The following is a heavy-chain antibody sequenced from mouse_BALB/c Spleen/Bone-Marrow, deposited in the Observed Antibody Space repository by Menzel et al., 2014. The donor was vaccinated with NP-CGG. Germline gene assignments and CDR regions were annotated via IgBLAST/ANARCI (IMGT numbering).Heavy chain of an antibody. J-gene: IGHJ4*01. CDR2: IDPANGNT. Sequence: DVHLVESGAELVKPGASVKLSCTASGFNIKDTYMHWVKQRPEQGLEWIGRIDPANGNTKYDPKFQGKATITADTSFNTAYLQLSSLTSEDTAVYYCARCEYYAMDYWGQGTSVTVSS. CDR1: GFNIKDTY. CDR3: ARCEYYAMDY. V-gene: IGHV14-3*02.